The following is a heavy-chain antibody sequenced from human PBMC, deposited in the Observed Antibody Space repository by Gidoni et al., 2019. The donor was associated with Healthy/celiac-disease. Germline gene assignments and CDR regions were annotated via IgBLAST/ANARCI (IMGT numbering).Heavy chain of an antibody. V-gene: IGHV4-59*01. CDR2: IYYSGST. D-gene: IGHD3-3*01. Sequence: QVQLQESGPGLGQPSETLSLTCTVSGGPNSSYSWSWIRQPPGKGLEWIGYIYYSGSTNYNPSLKTRVTISVDTSKNQFSLKLSSVTAADTALYYCARGQDYDFWSGYLYWGQGTLVTVSS. CDR1: GGPNSSYS. J-gene: IGHJ4*02. CDR3: ARGQDYDFWSGYLY.